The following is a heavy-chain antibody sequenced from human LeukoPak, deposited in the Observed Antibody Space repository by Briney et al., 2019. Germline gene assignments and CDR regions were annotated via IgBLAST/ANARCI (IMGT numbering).Heavy chain of an antibody. D-gene: IGHD6-6*01. CDR2: INPSDGTT. J-gene: IGHJ5*02. CDR3: ARSEYSKSIWFDP. Sequence: ASVKISCKASGFKFTNFYFHWVRQAPGQGLEWMGIINPSDGTTTYAQKFQGNITMTRDTSTSTVYMEMTSLTSEDTAVYYCARSEYSKSIWFDPWGQGTLVTVSS. CDR1: GFKFTNFY. V-gene: IGHV1-46*01.